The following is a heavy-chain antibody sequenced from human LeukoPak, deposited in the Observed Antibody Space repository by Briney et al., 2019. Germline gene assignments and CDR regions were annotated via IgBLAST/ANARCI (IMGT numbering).Heavy chain of an antibody. CDR3: TTDPQRGYYFDY. V-gene: IGHV3-15*01. J-gene: IGHJ4*02. CDR2: IKSKTDSGTA. D-gene: IGHD5-24*01. CDR1: GFTFNNAW. Sequence: GGSLRLSCAASGFTFNNAWMSWDRQAPGKGLEWVGRIKSKTDSGTADYAAPVKGRFTISRDDSKSTLYLQMNNLKTEDTAVYYCTTDPQRGYYFDYWGQGTLVTVSS.